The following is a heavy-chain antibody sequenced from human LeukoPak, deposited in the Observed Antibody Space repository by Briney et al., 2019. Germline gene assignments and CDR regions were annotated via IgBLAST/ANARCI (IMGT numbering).Heavy chain of an antibody. CDR3: AKMYYYDSSGYALDY. Sequence: GGSLRLSCAASGFTFSSYGMHWVRQAPGKGLEWVAVTSYDGSNKYYADSVKGRFTISRDNSKNTLYLQMNSLRAEDTAVYYCAKMYYYDSSGYALDYWGQGTLVTVSS. CDR2: TSYDGSNK. V-gene: IGHV3-30*18. J-gene: IGHJ4*02. CDR1: GFTFSSYG. D-gene: IGHD3-22*01.